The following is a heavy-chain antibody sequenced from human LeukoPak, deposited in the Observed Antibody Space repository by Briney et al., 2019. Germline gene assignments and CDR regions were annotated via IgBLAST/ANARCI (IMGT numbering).Heavy chain of an antibody. CDR1: GFTFSSYG. D-gene: IGHD5-24*01. Sequence: GGSLRLSCGASGFTFSSYGMHWVRQAPGKGLEWVAFIRYDGSNKYYADSVRGRFTISRDNSKNTLYLQMNSLRAEDTAVYYCAKDAAEMATSTLDYWGQGTLVTVSS. V-gene: IGHV3-30*02. CDR3: AKDAAEMATSTLDY. J-gene: IGHJ4*02. CDR2: IRYDGSNK.